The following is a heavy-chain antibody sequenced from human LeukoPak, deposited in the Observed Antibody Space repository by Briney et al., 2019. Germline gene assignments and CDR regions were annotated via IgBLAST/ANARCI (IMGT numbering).Heavy chain of an antibody. Sequence: SETLSLTCAVYGGSFSGYYWSWIRQPPGKGLEWIGEINHSGSTNYNPSLKSRVTISVDTSKNQFSLKLSSVTAADTAVYYCARDGYGGNDGGHWGQGTLVTVSS. CDR1: GGSFSGYY. D-gene: IGHD4-23*01. J-gene: IGHJ4*02. CDR3: ARDGYGGNDGGH. V-gene: IGHV4-34*01. CDR2: INHSGST.